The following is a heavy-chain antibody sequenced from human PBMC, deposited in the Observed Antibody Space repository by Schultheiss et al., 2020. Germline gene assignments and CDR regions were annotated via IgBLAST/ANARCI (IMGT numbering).Heavy chain of an antibody. J-gene: IGHJ4*02. CDR2: ISGSGGST. V-gene: IGHV3-23*01. CDR1: GFTFSDHY. Sequence: GGSLRLSCAASGFTFSDHYMDWVRQAPGKGLEWVSAISGSGGSTYYADSVKGRFTISRDNSKNTLYLQMNSLRAEDTAVYYCARATFYFATSDLQFDYWGQGTLVTVSS. D-gene: IGHD3-22*01. CDR3: ARATFYFATSDLQFDY.